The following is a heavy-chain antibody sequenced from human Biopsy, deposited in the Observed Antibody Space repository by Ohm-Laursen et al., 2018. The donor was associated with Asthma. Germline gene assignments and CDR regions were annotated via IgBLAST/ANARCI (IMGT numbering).Heavy chain of an antibody. J-gene: IGHJ4*02. Sequence: SLRLSCTASGFAFDSYAMYWVRQSPGKGPEWVALISHDGRESGYVDSVRGRFTISRDNSKNTLYLQMNSLRTEDTAVYYCAKRRGYSVHDNDYWGQGTLVIVSS. CDR2: ISHDGRES. CDR3: AKRRGYSVHDNDY. V-gene: IGHV3-30*18. D-gene: IGHD5/OR15-5a*01. CDR1: GFAFDSYA.